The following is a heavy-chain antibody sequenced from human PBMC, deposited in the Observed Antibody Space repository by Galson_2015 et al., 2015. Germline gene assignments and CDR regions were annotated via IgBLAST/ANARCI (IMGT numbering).Heavy chain of an antibody. CDR3: VKDSQSRNWGYCFDA. CDR1: GFTFSNYP. V-gene: IGHV3-64D*06. Sequence: SLRLSCAGSGFTFSNYPMNWVRQAPGKGLEYISTISSYGDSTHYADSVKGRFTISRDNSKNTLYLQMSSLRPEDTALYYCVKDSQSRNWGYCFDAWGQGTLATVSS. CDR2: ISSYGDST. D-gene: IGHD7-27*01. J-gene: IGHJ5*02.